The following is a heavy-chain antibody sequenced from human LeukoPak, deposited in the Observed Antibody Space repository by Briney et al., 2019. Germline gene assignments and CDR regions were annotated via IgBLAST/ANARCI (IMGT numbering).Heavy chain of an antibody. CDR3: TSEDQGGFDY. D-gene: IGHD1-26*01. V-gene: IGHV3-15*01. Sequence: GRSLRLSCVASGFTFSNAWMSWVRQAPIKGLEWVGRIKRKIDGETTDYAATAKGRFTISRDDSKNTLYVQMNSLKTEDTAVYYCTSEDQGGFDYWGRGTLVTVSS. CDR2: IKRKIDGETT. CDR1: GFTFSNAW. J-gene: IGHJ4*02.